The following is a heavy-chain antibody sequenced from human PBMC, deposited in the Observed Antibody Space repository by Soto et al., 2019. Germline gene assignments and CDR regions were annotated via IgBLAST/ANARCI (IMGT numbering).Heavy chain of an antibody. J-gene: IGHJ4*02. CDR3: ARGGVLTGANFDY. CDR2: INSGGGTT. CDR1: GFTFNTYW. Sequence: EVQLVESGGGLVQPGGSLRLSCAASGFTFNTYWMHWVRQVPGKGPVWVSRINSGGGTTSYADSVKGRFTISRDNAKNTLYLQMSGLRAEDTAVYFCARGGVLTGANFDYWGQGALVTVSS. D-gene: IGHD3-9*01. V-gene: IGHV3-74*01.